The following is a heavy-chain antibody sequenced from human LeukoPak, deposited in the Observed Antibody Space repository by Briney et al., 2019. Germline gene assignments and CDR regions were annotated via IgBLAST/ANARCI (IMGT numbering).Heavy chain of an antibody. V-gene: IGHV4-34*01. J-gene: IGHJ4*02. CDR1: GGSFSGYY. CDR2: INHSGST. D-gene: IGHD1-26*01. Sequence: SETLSLTCAVYGGSFSGYYWSWIRQPPGKGLEWIGEINHSGSTNYNPSLKSRVTISVDTSKNQFSLKLSSVTAADTAMYYCARDREVGATGYYFDYWGQGTLVTVSS. CDR3: ARDREVGATGYYFDY.